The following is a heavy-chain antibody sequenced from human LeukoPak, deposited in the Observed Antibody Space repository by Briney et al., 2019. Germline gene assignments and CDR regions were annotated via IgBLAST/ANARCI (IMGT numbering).Heavy chain of an antibody. Sequence: SETLSLTCAVSGGSNSSNNWWSWVRQPPGKGLEWIGEIYHSGSTNYNPSLKSRVTISVDKSKNQFSLKLSSVTAADTAVYYCARNSARIAVAGTYYFDDWGQGTLVTVSS. CDR2: IYHSGST. CDR1: GGSNSSNNW. V-gene: IGHV4-4*02. CDR3: ARNSARIAVAGTYYFDD. D-gene: IGHD6-19*01. J-gene: IGHJ4*02.